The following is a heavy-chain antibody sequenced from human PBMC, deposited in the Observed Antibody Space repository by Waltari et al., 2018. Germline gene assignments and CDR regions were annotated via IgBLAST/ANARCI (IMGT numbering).Heavy chain of an antibody. CDR3: TTFNWGHDAFDL. D-gene: IGHD7-27*01. CDR1: GYSLTALS. V-gene: IGHV1-24*01. Sequence: QVQLVQSGAEVKKPGAPVKVSCKVSGYSLTALSMHWVRQAPGKGLEWMGGFDPKDAETIYAQNFQGRVAMTEDTSTDTAYIDLTSLTSEDTAIYYCTTFNWGHDAFDLWGQGTLVTVSS. J-gene: IGHJ3*01. CDR2: FDPKDAET.